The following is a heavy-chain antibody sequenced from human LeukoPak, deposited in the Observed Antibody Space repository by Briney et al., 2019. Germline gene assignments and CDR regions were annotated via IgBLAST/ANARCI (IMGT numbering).Heavy chain of an antibody. D-gene: IGHD2-2*02. CDR2: IIPILGIA. CDR1: GGTFSSYA. J-gene: IGHJ6*02. CDR3: ARGRYCSSTSCYKDYYYGMDV. Sequence: ASVKVSCKASGGTFSSYAISWVRQAPGQGLEWMGGIIPILGIANYAQKFQGRVTITADKSTSTAYMELSSLRSEDTAVYYCARGRYCSSTSCYKDYYYGMDVWGQGTTVTVSS. V-gene: IGHV1-69*10.